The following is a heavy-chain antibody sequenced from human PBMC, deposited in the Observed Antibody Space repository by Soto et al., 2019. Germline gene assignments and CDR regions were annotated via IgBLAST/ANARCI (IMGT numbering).Heavy chain of an antibody. CDR2: ISGSGGST. D-gene: IGHD3-10*01. J-gene: IGHJ4*02. CDR1: GFTFSSYA. CDR3: AKEKGYGSGSYYNSVHGY. V-gene: IGHV3-23*01. Sequence: PGGSLRLSCAASGFTFSSYAMSWVRQAPGKGLEWVSAISGSGGSTYYADSVKGRFTISRDNSKNTLYLQMNSLRAEDTAVYYCAKEKGYGSGSYYNSVHGYWGQGTLVTVSS.